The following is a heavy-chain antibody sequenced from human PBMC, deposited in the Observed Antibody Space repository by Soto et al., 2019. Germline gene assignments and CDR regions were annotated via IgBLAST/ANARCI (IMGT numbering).Heavy chain of an antibody. Sequence: QVQLVQSGAEVKKPGSSVKVSCKASGGTFSSYAISWVRQAPGQGLEWMGGIIPIFGTANYAQKFQGRVTITADESTSTAYMELSSLRSEDTAVYYCARGVPAATYYYYYGMDVWGQGTTVTVSS. D-gene: IGHD2-2*01. J-gene: IGHJ6*02. CDR2: IIPIFGTA. CDR3: ARGVPAATYYYYYGMDV. CDR1: GGTFSSYA. V-gene: IGHV1-69*12.